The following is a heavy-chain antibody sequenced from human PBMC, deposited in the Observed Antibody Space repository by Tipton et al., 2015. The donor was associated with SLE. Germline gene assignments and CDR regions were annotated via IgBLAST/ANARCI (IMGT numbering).Heavy chain of an antibody. V-gene: IGHV4-34*01. D-gene: IGHD3-16*01. Sequence: TLSLTCAVYGGSFSGYYWSWIRQPPGRGLEWIGEINHSGRTNYNPSLKSRVTISVDTSKNQFSLKLSSVTAADTAVYYCRLITITSLFDYWGQGTLVTVSS. CDR2: INHSGRT. J-gene: IGHJ4*02. CDR1: GGSFSGYY. CDR3: RLITITSLFDY.